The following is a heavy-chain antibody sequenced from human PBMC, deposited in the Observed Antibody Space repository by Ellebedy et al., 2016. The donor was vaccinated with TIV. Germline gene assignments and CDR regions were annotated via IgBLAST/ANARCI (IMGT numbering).Heavy chain of an antibody. V-gene: IGHV3-7*01. J-gene: IGHJ6*02. D-gene: IGHD1-14*01. CDR3: TRWYYHNGLDA. Sequence: PGGSLRLSCAASGFTFSLNWMTRVRQAPGKGLEWVGTIGQDGSETFQPDSMKGRFTISRDNAQNSMYVQMNSLRAEDTAVYYCTRWYYHNGLDAWGQGTTVTVSS. CDR2: IGQDGSET. CDR1: GFTFSLNW.